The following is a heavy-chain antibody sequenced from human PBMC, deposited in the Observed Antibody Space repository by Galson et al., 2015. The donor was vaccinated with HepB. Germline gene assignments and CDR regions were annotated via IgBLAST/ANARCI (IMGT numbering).Heavy chain of an antibody. D-gene: IGHD3-10*01. CDR3: AKDRDGSGSPNKGYFDF. CDR1: GFTFNSYA. V-gene: IGHV3-23*01. Sequence: LRLSCAASGFTFNSYAMSWVRQAPGKGLEWVSSISASGGTTYYADSVKGRFTISRDNSKNTLYLQVGSLRAEDTAIYYCAKDRDGSGSPNKGYFDFWGQGTLVTVPS. J-gene: IGHJ4*02. CDR2: ISASGGTT.